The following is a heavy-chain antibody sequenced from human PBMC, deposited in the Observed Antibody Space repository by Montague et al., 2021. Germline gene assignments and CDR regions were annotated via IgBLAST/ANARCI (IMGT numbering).Heavy chain of an antibody. CDR3: VRDGDGFNFDY. CDR2: IVGDGHYI. J-gene: IGHJ4*03. Sequence: SLRLSCAASGFTFSNFWMHWVRQAPGKGLVWVSRIVGDGHYINYADSVQGRFTISRDNAENTLYLQMDGLRVGDTAVYYCVRDGDGFNFDYWGHGTLVTVSS. V-gene: IGHV3-74*01. D-gene: IGHD5-24*01. CDR1: GFTFSNFW.